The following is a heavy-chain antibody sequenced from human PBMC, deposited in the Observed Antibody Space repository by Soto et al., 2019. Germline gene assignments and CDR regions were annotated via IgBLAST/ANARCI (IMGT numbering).Heavy chain of an antibody. J-gene: IGHJ4*02. V-gene: IGHV1-8*01. Sequence: ASVKVSCKASGYTFTSYDINWVRQATGQGLEWMGWMNSNSGNTGYAQKFQGRVTMTRNTSIRTAYMELSSLRSEDTAVYYCARGPILSTMTRDYWGKGTLVTVSS. CDR3: ARGPILSTMTRDY. CDR1: GYTFTSYD. D-gene: IGHD3-22*01. CDR2: MNSNSGNT.